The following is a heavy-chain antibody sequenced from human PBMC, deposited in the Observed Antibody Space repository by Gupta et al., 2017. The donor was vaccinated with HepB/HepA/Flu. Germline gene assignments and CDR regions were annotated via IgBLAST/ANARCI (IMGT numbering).Heavy chain of an antibody. V-gene: IGHV4-59*01. D-gene: IGHD1-26*01. CDR1: GGSISSYY. Sequence: QVQLQESGPGLVKPSETLSLTCTVSGGSISSYYWSWIRQPPGKGLEWIGYIYYSGSTNYNPSLKSRVTISVDTSKNQFSLKLSSVTAADTAVYYCARYYWDKGGTFDYWGQGTLVTVSS. CDR3: ARYYWDKGGTFDY. J-gene: IGHJ4*02. CDR2: IYYSGST.